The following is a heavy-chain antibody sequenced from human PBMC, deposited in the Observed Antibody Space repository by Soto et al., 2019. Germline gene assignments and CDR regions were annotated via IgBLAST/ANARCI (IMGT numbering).Heavy chain of an antibody. V-gene: IGHV3-48*01. CDR3: ARDQLYYNDISGRPLNAFDV. CDR1: GFTFSSYW. CDR2: IGIGSSTK. Sequence: GGSLRLSCAASGFTFSSYWRSWVRQAPGKGLEWVSYIGIGSSTKYYADSVKGRFTISRDNAKNSLYLQMNSLRAEDTAVYYCARDQLYYNDISGRPLNAFDVWGQGTMVTVSS. D-gene: IGHD3-22*01. J-gene: IGHJ3*01.